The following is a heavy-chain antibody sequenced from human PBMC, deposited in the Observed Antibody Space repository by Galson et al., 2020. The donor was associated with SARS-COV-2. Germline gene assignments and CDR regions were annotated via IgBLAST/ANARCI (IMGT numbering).Heavy chain of an antibody. J-gene: IGHJ4*02. Sequence: SETLSLTCTVSGGSFTSGDYYWSWIRQHPGKGLEWIGFIYYRGSIYYNPSLKGRITISVDTSKNQFSLRLSSVTAADTAVYYCARDSGYYGSGSYQGPLVYWGQGILVTVSS. CDR3: ARDSGYYGSGSYQGPLVY. D-gene: IGHD3-10*01. V-gene: IGHV4-31*03. CDR2: IYYRGSI. CDR1: GGSFTSGDYY.